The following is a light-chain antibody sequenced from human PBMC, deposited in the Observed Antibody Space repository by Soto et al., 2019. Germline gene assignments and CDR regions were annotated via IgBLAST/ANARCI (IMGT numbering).Light chain of an antibody. Sequence: QSALSQPASVSGSPGQSITISCTGTSGDIGGYNYVSWYQQHPGKAPQLVIYEVSNRPSGVSDRFSGSKSGKTASLTISGLQAEDEADYFCASYTAKSPLFVFGPRTKVTVL. CDR3: ASYTAKSPLFV. J-gene: IGLJ1*01. CDR1: SGDIGGYNY. CDR2: EVS. V-gene: IGLV2-14*01.